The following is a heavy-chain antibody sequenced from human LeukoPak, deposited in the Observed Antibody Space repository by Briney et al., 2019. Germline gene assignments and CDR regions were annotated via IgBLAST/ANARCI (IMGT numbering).Heavy chain of an antibody. Sequence: PGGSLRLSCAASGFTFDDYAMHWVRQAPGKGLDWVSLISWDGSSTFYGDSVQGRFTISRDNSKNTLYLQMNSLRAEDTAVYYCAKDLRTTVVTHEVDYWGQGTLVTVSS. V-gene: IGHV3-43D*04. D-gene: IGHD4-23*01. CDR2: ISWDGSST. CDR3: AKDLRTTVVTHEVDY. J-gene: IGHJ4*02. CDR1: GFTFDDYA.